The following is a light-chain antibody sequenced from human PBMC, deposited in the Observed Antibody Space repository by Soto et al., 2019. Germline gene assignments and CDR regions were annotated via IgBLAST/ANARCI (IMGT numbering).Light chain of an antibody. CDR2: AAS. Sequence: AIRITQSPSSLSASTGDRVTITCRASQGISSYLAWYQQKPGKAPKLLIYAASTLQSGVPSRFSGSGSGTEFTLTISSLQPDDFATYYCQQYNSYSFGQGTKVDIK. V-gene: IGKV1-8*01. CDR3: QQYNSYS. J-gene: IGKJ1*01. CDR1: QGISSY.